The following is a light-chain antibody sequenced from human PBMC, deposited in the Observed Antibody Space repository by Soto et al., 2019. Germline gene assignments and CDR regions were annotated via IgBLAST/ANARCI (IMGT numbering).Light chain of an antibody. V-gene: IGLV2-14*03. J-gene: IGLJ3*02. CDR3: TSFTSSSTWV. CDR2: EVI. CDR1: SSDVGGYNY. Sequence: QSVLTQPASVSGSPGQSITISCTGTSSDVGGYNYVSWVQQHPGKAPKLKIYEVINRPSGVSNRFSGSKSGYTASLTISELQAEDEADYYWTSFTSSSTWVFGGGTKLTVL.